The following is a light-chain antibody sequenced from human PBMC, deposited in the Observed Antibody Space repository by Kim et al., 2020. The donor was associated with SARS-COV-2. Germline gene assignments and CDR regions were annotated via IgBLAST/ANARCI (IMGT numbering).Light chain of an antibody. Sequence: EIVLTQSPGTLSLSPGERATLSCRASQSVSSNYLAWYQQKLGQAPRLLIYGASSRATGIPDRFSGSGSGTDFTLTISRLEPEDFAEYYCQQYVNSPYTFGQGTKLEI. J-gene: IGKJ2*01. V-gene: IGKV3-20*01. CDR1: QSVSSNY. CDR2: GAS. CDR3: QQYVNSPYT.